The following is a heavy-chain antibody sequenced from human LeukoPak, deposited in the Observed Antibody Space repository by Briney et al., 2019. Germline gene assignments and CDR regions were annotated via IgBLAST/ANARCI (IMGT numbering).Heavy chain of an antibody. D-gene: IGHD3-22*01. Sequence: GESLKISCKGSGYRFNAYWIAWARQMPGKGLEWMGIIYPDDSDTRYSPSFQGQVTISADKSARTAYLQWSSLKASDTAMYYCARPNITSYYDSRGYDAFDVWGQGTMVTVSS. CDR2: IYPDDSDT. V-gene: IGHV5-51*01. CDR1: GYRFNAYW. CDR3: ARPNITSYYDSRGYDAFDV. J-gene: IGHJ3*01.